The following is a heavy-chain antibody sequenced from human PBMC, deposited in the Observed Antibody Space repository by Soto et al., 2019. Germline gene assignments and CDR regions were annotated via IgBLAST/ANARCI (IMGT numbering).Heavy chain of an antibody. J-gene: IGHJ6*03. V-gene: IGHV4-59*08. Sequence: SETLSLTCTVSGGSISSYYWSWIRQPPGKGLEWIGYIYYSGSTNYNPSLKSRVTISVDTSKNQFSLKLSSVTAADTAVYYCARQVPGYYYYYMDVWGKGTTVTVSS. CDR1: GGSISSYY. CDR3: ARQVPGYYYYYMDV. CDR2: IYYSGST.